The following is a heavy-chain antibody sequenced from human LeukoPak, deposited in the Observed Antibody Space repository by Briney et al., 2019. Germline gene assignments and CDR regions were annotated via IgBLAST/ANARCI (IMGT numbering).Heavy chain of an antibody. CDR1: GFIFSDYY. J-gene: IGHJ4*02. V-gene: IGHV3-72*01. Sequence: PGGSLRLSCAVSGFIFSDYYMDWVRQAPGKGPEWIARCRNKANGYTTEYAASVKGRFTISRDDSKNTLYLQMNSLKNEDTAVYFCARGRDSFDYRGQGALISVSS. CDR3: ARGRDSFDY. CDR2: CRNKANGYTT.